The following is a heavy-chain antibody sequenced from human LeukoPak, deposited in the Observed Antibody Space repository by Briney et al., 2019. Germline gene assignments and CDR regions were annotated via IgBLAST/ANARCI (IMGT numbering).Heavy chain of an antibody. J-gene: IGHJ4*02. D-gene: IGHD2-15*01. V-gene: IGHV4-34*01. CDR2: INHSGST. Sequence: SETLSLTCAVYGGSFSGYYWSWIRQPPGKGLEWIGEINHSGSTNYNPSLKSRVTISVDTSKNQFSLKLSSVTAADTAVYYCARVRYCSGGSCFLRTLGPYYFDYWGQGTLVTVS. CDR1: GGSFSGYY. CDR3: ARVRYCSGGSCFLRTLGPYYFDY.